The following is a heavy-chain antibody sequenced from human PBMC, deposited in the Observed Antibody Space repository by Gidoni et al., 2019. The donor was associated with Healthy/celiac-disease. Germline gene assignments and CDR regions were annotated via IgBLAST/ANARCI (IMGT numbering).Heavy chain of an antibody. Sequence: QVQLVESGGGVVQPGRSLRLSCAASGFTFSSYGMHWVRQAPGKGLEWVAVISYDGSNKYYADSVKGRFTISRDNSKNTLYLQMNSLRAEDTAVYYCAKVSLPVDYYGMDVWGQGTTVTVSS. CDR2: ISYDGSNK. V-gene: IGHV3-30*18. CDR3: AKVSLPVDYYGMDV. CDR1: GFTFSSYG. D-gene: IGHD1-26*01. J-gene: IGHJ6*02.